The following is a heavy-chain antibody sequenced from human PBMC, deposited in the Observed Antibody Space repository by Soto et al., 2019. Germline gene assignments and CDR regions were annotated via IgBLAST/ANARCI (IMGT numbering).Heavy chain of an antibody. CDR1: GFTFSSYG. V-gene: IGHV3-33*01. Sequence: GGSLRLSCAASGFTFSSYGMHWVRQAPGKGLEWVAVIWYDGSNKYYADSVKGRFTISRDNSKNTLYLQMNSLRAEDTAVYYCARAKSDTARPPDHWGQGTLVTVSS. D-gene: IGHD5-18*01. CDR2: IWYDGSNK. CDR3: ARAKSDTARPPDH. J-gene: IGHJ1*01.